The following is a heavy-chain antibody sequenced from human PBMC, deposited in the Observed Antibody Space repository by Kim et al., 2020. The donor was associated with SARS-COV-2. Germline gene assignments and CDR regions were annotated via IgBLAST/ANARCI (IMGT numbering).Heavy chain of an antibody. V-gene: IGHV3-30*01. J-gene: IGHJ4*02. Sequence: AASLEGRFTISRDNSKNTLYLQMNSLRAEDTAVYYCARDLMVVTAPLGYWGQGTLVTVSS. CDR3: ARDLMVVTAPLGY. D-gene: IGHD2-21*02.